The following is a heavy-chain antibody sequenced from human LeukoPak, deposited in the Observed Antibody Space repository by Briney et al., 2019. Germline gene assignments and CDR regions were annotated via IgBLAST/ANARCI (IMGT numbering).Heavy chain of an antibody. J-gene: IGHJ4*02. CDR1: GFTVSTNY. D-gene: IGHD3-3*01. CDR2: IYTGGTT. V-gene: IGHV3-53*01. CDR3: ARDPLYDFWSGYHLD. Sequence: GGSLRLSCASSGFTVSTNYMNWVRQAPGKGLEWVSVIYTGGTTYYAESVRGRFTISRDNSKNTIYLQMNSLRAEDTAVYYCARDPLYDFWSGYHLDWGQGTLVTVSS.